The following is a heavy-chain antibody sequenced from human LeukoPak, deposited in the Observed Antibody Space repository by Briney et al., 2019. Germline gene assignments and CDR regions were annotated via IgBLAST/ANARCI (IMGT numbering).Heavy chain of an antibody. CDR3: AKEPYDSSGYYPYYYFDY. Sequence: GGSLRLSCTASGFTFGDYAMSWVRQAPGKGLEWVSAISGSGGSTYYADSVKGRFTISRDNSKNTLYLQMNSLRAEDTAVYYCAKEPYDSSGYYPYYYFDYWGQGTLVTVSS. V-gene: IGHV3-23*01. D-gene: IGHD3-22*01. CDR2: ISGSGGST. J-gene: IGHJ4*02. CDR1: GFTFGDYA.